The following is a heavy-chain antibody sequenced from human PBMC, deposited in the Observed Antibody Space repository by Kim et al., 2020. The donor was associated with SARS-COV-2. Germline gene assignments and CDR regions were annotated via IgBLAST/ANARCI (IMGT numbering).Heavy chain of an antibody. V-gene: IGHV3-23*01. CDR3: AKDRGGSGWPVFDF. D-gene: IGHD6-19*01. Sequence: GGSLRLSCATSGFTLYKNAVSWVRQAPGRGLEWFATIRASAETTYYADSVNGRFTISRDSSNHTLYLQLNSLRTDDTAVYYCAKDRGGSGWPVFDFWGQGTVVSVSS. CDR1: GFTLYKNA. CDR2: IRASAETT. J-gene: IGHJ4*02.